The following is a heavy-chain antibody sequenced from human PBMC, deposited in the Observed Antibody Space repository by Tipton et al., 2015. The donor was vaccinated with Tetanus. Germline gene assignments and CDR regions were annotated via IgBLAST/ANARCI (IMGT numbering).Heavy chain of an antibody. Sequence: VQLVQSGGEVKKPGESLKISCKGSGYIFNNYWIGWVRQMPGKGLEWMGIIYPGDSDTRYSPTFQGQVTISVDKSISTAYLQWSSLKASDTSIFYCARAHCSDGVCNFDYWGQGALVTVAS. V-gene: IGHV5-51*01. CDR1: GYIFNNYW. D-gene: IGHD2-8*01. J-gene: IGHJ4*02. CDR2: IYPGDSDT. CDR3: ARAHCSDGVCNFDY.